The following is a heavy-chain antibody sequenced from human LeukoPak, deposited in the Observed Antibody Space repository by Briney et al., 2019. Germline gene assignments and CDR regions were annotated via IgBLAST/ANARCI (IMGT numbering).Heavy chain of an antibody. CDR2: IHSSGTT. CDR1: GGSISSDNYY. J-gene: IGHJ5*02. V-gene: IGHV4-61*02. D-gene: IGHD5/OR15-5a*01. Sequence: SETLSLTCTVSGGSISSDNYYWSWIRQPAGKGLEWIGRIHSSGTTNYNPYLKSRVTISVDTSDNRFSLKLTSVIAADTAVYYCARVFQLSFNYFDPWGQGALVTVSS. CDR3: ARVFQLSFNYFDP.